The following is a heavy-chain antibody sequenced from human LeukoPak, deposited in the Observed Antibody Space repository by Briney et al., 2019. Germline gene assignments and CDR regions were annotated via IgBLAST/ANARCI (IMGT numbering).Heavy chain of an antibody. CDR1: GFTFSSYS. D-gene: IGHD5-12*01. J-gene: IGHJ4*02. Sequence: GGSLRLSCAASGFTFSSYSMNWVRQAPGKGLEWVSSISSSSSYIYYADSVKGRFTISRDNAKNSLYLQMNSLRAEDTAVYYCARALRRGYSGYDSGFDYWGQGTLVTVSS. V-gene: IGHV3-21*01. CDR2: ISSSSSYI. CDR3: ARALRRGYSGYDSGFDY.